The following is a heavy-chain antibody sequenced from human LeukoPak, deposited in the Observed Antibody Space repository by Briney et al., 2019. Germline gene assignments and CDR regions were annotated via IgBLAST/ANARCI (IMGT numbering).Heavy chain of an antibody. CDR2: ISGSGGST. V-gene: IGHV3-23*01. J-gene: IGHJ4*02. CDR1: GFTFSSYA. Sequence: GGSLRLSCAASGFTFSSYAMSWVRQAPGKGLEWVSAISGSGGSTYYADSVKGRFTISRDNSKNTLYLQMNSLKTEDTAVYYCTTDWEGYGDYEVADYWGQGTLVTVSS. D-gene: IGHD4-17*01. CDR3: TTDWEGYGDYEVADY.